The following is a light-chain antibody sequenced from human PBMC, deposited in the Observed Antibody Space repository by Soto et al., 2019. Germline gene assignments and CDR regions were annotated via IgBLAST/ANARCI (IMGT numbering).Light chain of an antibody. CDR3: NSYAGSNNWV. CDR1: SSDVGGYKY. J-gene: IGLJ2*01. CDR2: EVS. Sequence: QSALTQPPSASGSPGQSVTISCTGTSSDVGGYKYVSWYQQHPGKAPKVMIYEVSKRPSGVPDRFSGSKSGNTASLTVSGLQAEDVADYYCNSYAGSNNWVFGGGTNLTVL. V-gene: IGLV2-8*01.